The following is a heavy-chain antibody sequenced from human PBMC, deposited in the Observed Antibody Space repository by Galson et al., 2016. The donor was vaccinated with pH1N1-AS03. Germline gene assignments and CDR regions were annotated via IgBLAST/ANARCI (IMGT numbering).Heavy chain of an antibody. V-gene: IGHV3-74*01. CDR3: ARQDSSGYFHGLDV. CDR1: GFTFTTYW. J-gene: IGHJ3*01. D-gene: IGHD3-22*01. CDR2: INNGGTST. Sequence: SLRLSCAASGFTFTTYWMHWVRQAPGGGLVWVSSINNGGTSTRGTDSVKGRFSISRDNAKNTVYLQMNSLRAEDTAVYYCARQDSSGYFHGLDVWGRGTTVTVSS.